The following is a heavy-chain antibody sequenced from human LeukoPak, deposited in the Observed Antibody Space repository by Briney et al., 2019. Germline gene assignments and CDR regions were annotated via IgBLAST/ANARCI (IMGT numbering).Heavy chain of an antibody. CDR1: GLTVNNKY. V-gene: IGHV3-53*05. CDR3: VKDVQLSSNAYYNYFDY. CDR2: IYNDGRT. J-gene: IGHJ4*02. Sequence: PGGSLRLSCAASGLTVNNKYMTWVRQAPGKGLEWVSLIYNDGRTYYADSVKGRCTISRDNAKNSLYLQMNSLRIEDTALYYCVKDVQLSSNAYYNYFDYWGQGTLVTVSS. D-gene: IGHD3-22*01.